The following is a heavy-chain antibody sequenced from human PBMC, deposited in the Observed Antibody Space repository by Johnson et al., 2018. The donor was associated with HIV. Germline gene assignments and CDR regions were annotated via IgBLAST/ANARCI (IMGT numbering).Heavy chain of an antibody. CDR1: GFTFSSYA. D-gene: IGHD3-22*01. J-gene: IGHJ3*02. Sequence: QVQLVESGGGVVQPGRSLRLSCAASGFTFSSYAMHWVRQAPGKGLEWVAVISYDGSNTYYADSVKGRFTISRDNSKNTLYLQMNSLRAEDTAVYYCARGDYYDSSDACDIWGQGTMVTVSS. CDR2: ISYDGSNT. V-gene: IGHV3-30-3*01. CDR3: ARGDYYDSSDACDI.